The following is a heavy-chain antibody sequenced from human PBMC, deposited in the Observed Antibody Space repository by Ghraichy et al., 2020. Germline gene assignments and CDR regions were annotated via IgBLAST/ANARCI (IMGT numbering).Heavy chain of an antibody. J-gene: IGHJ4*02. D-gene: IGHD3-22*01. Sequence: ASVKVSCKASGYTFTSYDINWVRQATGQGLEWMGWMNPNSGNTGYAQKFQGRVTMTRNTSISTAYMELSSLRSEDTAVYYCARAEGLHYYDSSGYYYNYWGQGTLVTVSS. CDR2: MNPNSGNT. CDR1: GYTFTSYD. CDR3: ARAEGLHYYDSSGYYYNY. V-gene: IGHV1-8*01.